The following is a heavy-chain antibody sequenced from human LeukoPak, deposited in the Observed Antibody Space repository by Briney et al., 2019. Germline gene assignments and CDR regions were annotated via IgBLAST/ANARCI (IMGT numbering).Heavy chain of an antibody. D-gene: IGHD2-2*02. J-gene: IGHJ6*03. CDR1: GGSISSGSYY. CDR3: AGDSIVVVPAAIGDYYYYYMDV. V-gene: IGHV4-61*02. CDR2: IYTSGST. Sequence: SQTLSLTCTVSGGSISSGSYYWSWIRQPAGKGLEWIGRIYTSGSTNYNPSLKSRVTISVDTSKNQFSLKLSSVTAADTAVYYCAGDSIVVVPAAIGDYYYYYMDVWGKGTTVTVSS.